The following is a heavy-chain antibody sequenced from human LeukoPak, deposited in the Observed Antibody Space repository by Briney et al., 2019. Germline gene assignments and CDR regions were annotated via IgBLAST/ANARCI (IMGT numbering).Heavy chain of an antibody. V-gene: IGHV3-23*01. CDR2: ISNNDGST. CDR1: GFTLSSYA. Sequence: GGSLRLSCAASGFTLSSYAMSWVRQAPGKGLEWVSTISNNDGSTYYADSVKGRFTISRDNSKNTLYLQIYTLTADDTAIYYCAKATGNLGDWGQGTQVTVSS. J-gene: IGHJ4*02. D-gene: IGHD1-1*01. CDR3: AKATGNLGD.